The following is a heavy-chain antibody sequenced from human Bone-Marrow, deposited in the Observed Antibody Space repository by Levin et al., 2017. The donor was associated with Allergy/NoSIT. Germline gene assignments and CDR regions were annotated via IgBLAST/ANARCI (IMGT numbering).Heavy chain of an antibody. CDR2: TYFRSKWYN. D-gene: IGHD3-10*01. J-gene: IGHJ4*02. CDR1: GDNVSNIYTA. Sequence: PSETLSLTCAISGDNVSNIYTAWNWIRQSPSRGLEWLGRTYFRSKWYNEYGLSVKGRVTINPDTSKNQFSLHLNSVTTEDTAVYYCGRGITVVRGAYYFDYWGQGTLVTVSS. V-gene: IGHV6-1*01. CDR3: GRGITVVRGAYYFDY.